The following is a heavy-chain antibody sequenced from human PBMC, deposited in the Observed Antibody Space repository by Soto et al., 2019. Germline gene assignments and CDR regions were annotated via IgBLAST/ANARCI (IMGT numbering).Heavy chain of an antibody. CDR3: ARESRSAVYYGDSYYYYYYMDV. CDR2: ISSSSYI. CDR1: GFTFSSYS. V-gene: IGHV3-21*01. D-gene: IGHD4-17*01. J-gene: IGHJ6*03. Sequence: GGSLRLSCAASGFTFSSYSMNWVRQAPGKGLEWVSSISSSSYIYYADSVKGRFTISRDNAKNSLYLQMNSLRAEDTAVYYCARESRSAVYYGDSYYYYYYMDVWGKGTTVTVSS.